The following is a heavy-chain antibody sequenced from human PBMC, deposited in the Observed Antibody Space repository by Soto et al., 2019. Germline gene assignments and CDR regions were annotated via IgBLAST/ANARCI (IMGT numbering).Heavy chain of an antibody. V-gene: IGHV1-58*01. D-gene: IGHD3-10*01. CDR1: GFTFTSSA. CDR3: ARQPVLLWFGGRGSGMDV. Sequence: ASVKVSCKASGFTFTSSAVQWVRQARGQRLEWIGWIVVGSGNTNYAQKFQERVTITRDMSTSTAYMELSSLRSEDTAVYYCARQPVLLWFGGRGSGMDVWAQGTTVTVSS. J-gene: IGHJ6*02. CDR2: IVVGSGNT.